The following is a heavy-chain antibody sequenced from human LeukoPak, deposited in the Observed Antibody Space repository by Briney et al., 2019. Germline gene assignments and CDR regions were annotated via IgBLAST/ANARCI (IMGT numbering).Heavy chain of an antibody. CDR1: GGSISSSSYY. V-gene: IGHV4-39*01. Sequence: SETLYLTCTVSGGSISSSSYYWGWIRQPPGKGLEWIGSIYYSGSTYYNPSLKSRVTISVDTSKNSFSLKLSSVTAADTAVYYCARSSTFYFDYWGQGTLVTVSS. D-gene: IGHD3-3*02. CDR2: IYYSGST. CDR3: ARSSTFYFDY. J-gene: IGHJ4*02.